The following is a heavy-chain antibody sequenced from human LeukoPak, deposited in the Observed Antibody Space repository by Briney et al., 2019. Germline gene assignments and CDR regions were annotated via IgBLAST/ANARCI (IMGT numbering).Heavy chain of an antibody. CDR3: ARGFWYGSGSYQDY. J-gene: IGHJ4*02. Sequence: ASVTVSCKASGGTFSSYAISWVRQAPGQGLEWMGGIIPIFGTANYAQKFQGRVTITADESTSTAYMELSSLRSEDTAVYYCARGFWYGSGSYQDYWGQGTLVTVSS. CDR1: GGTFSSYA. V-gene: IGHV1-69*13. CDR2: IIPIFGTA. D-gene: IGHD3-10*01.